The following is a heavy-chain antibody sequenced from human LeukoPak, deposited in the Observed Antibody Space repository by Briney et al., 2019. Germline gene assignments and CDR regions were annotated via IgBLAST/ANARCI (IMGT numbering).Heavy chain of an antibody. V-gene: IGHV4-39*01. J-gene: IGHJ4*02. CDR2: IYYSGST. CDR1: GGSINTGNDF. CDR3: ARLSMGGGYDSPFDY. Sequence: PSETLSLTCTVSGGSINTGNDFWTWIRQPAGKGLEWIGSIYYSGSTYYNPSLKSRVTISVDTSKNQFSLKLSSVTAADTAVYYCARLSMGGGYDSPFDYWGQGTLVTVSS. D-gene: IGHD5-12*01.